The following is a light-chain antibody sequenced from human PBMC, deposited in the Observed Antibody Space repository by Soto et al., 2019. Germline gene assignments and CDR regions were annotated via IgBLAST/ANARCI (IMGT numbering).Light chain of an antibody. V-gene: IGKV3-15*01. J-gene: IGKJ1*01. Sequence: DMVMTQSPATLSVSPGERATLSCRSSQSVSSSLAWYQQKPGRSPRLLIYGASTRATGVPARFSGSGSGTGFTVTISSLQSEDFALYYCQQSNNWPWTFGQGTKVDIK. CDR2: GAS. CDR3: QQSNNWPWT. CDR1: QSVSSS.